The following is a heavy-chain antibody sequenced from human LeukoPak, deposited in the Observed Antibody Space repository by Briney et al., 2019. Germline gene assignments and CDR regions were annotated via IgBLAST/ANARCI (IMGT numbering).Heavy chain of an antibody. CDR2: ISGSGDNT. V-gene: IGHV3-23*01. CDR1: GFTFSSFA. J-gene: IGHJ4*02. Sequence: GGSLRLSCAASGFTFSSFAMSWVRQAPGKGLEWVSAISGSGDNTYYADSVKGRFTIFRDNSKNTLYLQMNNLRGEDTAVFYCAKDPWGDYYDTSGFDSAVDHWGQGTLVTVSS. D-gene: IGHD3-22*01. CDR3: AKDPWGDYYDTSGFDSAVDH.